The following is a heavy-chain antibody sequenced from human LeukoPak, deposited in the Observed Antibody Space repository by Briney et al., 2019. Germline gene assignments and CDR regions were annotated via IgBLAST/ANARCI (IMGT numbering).Heavy chain of an antibody. J-gene: IGHJ4*02. CDR2: LRSDGINK. D-gene: IGHD3-22*01. Sequence: GGSLRLSCAASGFTFSSYWMSWVRQAPGKGLEWVAFLRSDGINKYYADSVKGRFTISRDNSKNTLYLQMNSLRAEDTAVYYCAKRDDSSGSYSFDYWGQGTLVTVSS. CDR3: AKRDDSSGSYSFDY. CDR1: GFTFSSYW. V-gene: IGHV3-30*02.